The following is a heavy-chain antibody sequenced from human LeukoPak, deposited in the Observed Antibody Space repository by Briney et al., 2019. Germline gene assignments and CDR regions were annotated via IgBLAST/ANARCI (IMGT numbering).Heavy chain of an antibody. CDR1: GFTLSSYS. V-gene: IGHV3-21*04. D-gene: IGHD4-11*01. Sequence: GGSLRLSCAASGFTLSSYSMNWVRQAPGKGLEWVSSISSSSSYRYYADSVKGRFTISRDNAKNSLYLQMNSLRAEDTAVYYCARDRGTVTTEGLQYAFDIWGQGTMVTVSS. J-gene: IGHJ3*02. CDR2: ISSSSSYR. CDR3: ARDRGTVTTEGLQYAFDI.